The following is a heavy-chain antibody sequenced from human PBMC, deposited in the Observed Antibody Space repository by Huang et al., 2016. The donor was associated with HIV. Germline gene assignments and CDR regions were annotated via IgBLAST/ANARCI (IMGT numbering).Heavy chain of an antibody. CDR2: IIGYNGNT. D-gene: IGHD5-18*01. CDR3: ARGGGIQLWLLGYYYMDV. CDR1: GYTFCSFG. J-gene: IGHJ6*03. V-gene: IGHV1-18*01. Sequence: QVQLVQSGAEVKKPGASVKVFCKASGYTFCSFGISGVRQAPGQGLEWVGWIIGYNGNTKYAQKFQGRLTMTTDTSTSTAYRELRSLRADDTAVYYCARGGGIQLWLLGYYYMDVWGNGTTVTVSS.